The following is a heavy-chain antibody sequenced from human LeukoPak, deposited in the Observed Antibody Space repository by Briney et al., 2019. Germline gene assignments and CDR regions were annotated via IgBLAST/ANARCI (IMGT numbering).Heavy chain of an antibody. D-gene: IGHD1-26*01. Sequence: ASVKVSCKASGYSFTSFGMNWVRQAPGQGLEWMGWINPNSGGTNYAQKFQGRVTMTRDTSISTAYMELSRLRSDDTAVYYCARDGGIVGASSYYYYMDVWGKGTTVTISS. CDR1: GYSFTSFG. J-gene: IGHJ6*03. CDR3: ARDGGIVGASSYYYYMDV. V-gene: IGHV1-2*02. CDR2: INPNSGGT.